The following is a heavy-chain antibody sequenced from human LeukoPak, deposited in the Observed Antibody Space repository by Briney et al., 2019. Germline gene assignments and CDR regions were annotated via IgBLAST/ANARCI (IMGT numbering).Heavy chain of an antibody. CDR3: AISIVGTPMFDY. J-gene: IGHJ4*02. CDR2: ISSSSSTI. D-gene: IGHD1-26*01. CDR1: GFTYSSYS. Sequence: GGSLRLSCAASGFTYSSYSMNWVRQAPGKGLEWVSYISSSSSTIYYADSVKGRLTISRDNAKNSLYLQMNSLRDEDTAVYYCAISIVGTPMFDYWGQGILVTVSS. V-gene: IGHV3-48*02.